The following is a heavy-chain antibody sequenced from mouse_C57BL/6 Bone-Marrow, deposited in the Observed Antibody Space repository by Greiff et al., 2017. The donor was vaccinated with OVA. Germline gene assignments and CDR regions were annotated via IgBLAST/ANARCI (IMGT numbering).Heavy chain of an antibody. D-gene: IGHD1-1*01. V-gene: IGHV1-26*01. Sequence: EVQLQQSGPELVKPGASVKISCKATGYTFTDYYMNWVKQSHGKSLEWIGDINPNNGGTSYNQKFKGKATLTVDKSSSTAYMELRSLTSEDSAVYYCARELYGGYWYFDVWGTGTTVTVSS. J-gene: IGHJ1*03. CDR2: INPNNGGT. CDR3: ARELYGGYWYFDV. CDR1: GYTFTDYY.